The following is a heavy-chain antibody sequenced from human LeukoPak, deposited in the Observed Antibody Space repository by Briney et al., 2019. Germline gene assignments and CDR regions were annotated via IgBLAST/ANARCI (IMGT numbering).Heavy chain of an antibody. CDR1: GYTFTGYY. D-gene: IGHD2-2*02. J-gene: IGHJ4*02. V-gene: IGHV1-2*02. CDR3: ARDVRMAIPSGGY. Sequence: ASVKVSCKASGYTFTGYYLHWVRQAPGQGLEWMGWINPNSGGTHCAQKLQDRVTITRDTSITTAYMELSRLRSDDTAVYYCARDVRMAIPSGGYWGQGTLVTVSS. CDR2: INPNSGGT.